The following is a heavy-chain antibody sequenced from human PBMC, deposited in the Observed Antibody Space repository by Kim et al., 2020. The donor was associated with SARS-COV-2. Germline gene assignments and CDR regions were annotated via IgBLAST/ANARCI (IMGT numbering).Heavy chain of an antibody. D-gene: IGHD7-27*01. Sequence: STNYNPSLKMRVTISVDTSKNQFSRKLSSVTAADTAVYYCARGITGETDYWGQGTLVTVSS. CDR3: ARGITGETDY. V-gene: IGHV4-34*01. J-gene: IGHJ4*02. CDR2: ST.